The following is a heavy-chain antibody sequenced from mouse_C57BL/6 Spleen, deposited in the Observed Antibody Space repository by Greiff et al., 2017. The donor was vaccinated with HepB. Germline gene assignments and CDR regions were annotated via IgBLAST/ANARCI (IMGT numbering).Heavy chain of an antibody. D-gene: IGHD1-1*01. CDR1: GFSLTSYG. V-gene: IGHV2-2*01. J-gene: IGHJ4*01. CDR3: ARNSPYYYGSGDYYAMDY. CDR2: IWSGGST. Sequence: VQLQQSGPGLVQPSQSLSITCTVSGFSLTSYGVHWVRQSPGKGLEWLGVIWSGGSTDYNAAFISRLSISKDNSKSQVFFKMNSLQADDTAIYYCARNSPYYYGSGDYYAMDYWGQGTSVTVSS.